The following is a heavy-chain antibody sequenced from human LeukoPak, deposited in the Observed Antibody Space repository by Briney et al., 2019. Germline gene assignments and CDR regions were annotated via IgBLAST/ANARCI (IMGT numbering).Heavy chain of an antibody. D-gene: IGHD6-13*01. CDR2: INHSGST. V-gene: IGHV4-34*01. J-gene: IGHJ4*02. Sequence: PSETLSLTCAVYGGSVSGYYWSWIRQPPGKGLEWIGEINHSGSTNYNPSLKSRVTISVDTSKTQFSLKLSSVTAADTAVYYCARRGRQQGRLDYWGQGTLVTVSS. CDR1: GGSVSGYY. CDR3: ARRGRQQGRLDY.